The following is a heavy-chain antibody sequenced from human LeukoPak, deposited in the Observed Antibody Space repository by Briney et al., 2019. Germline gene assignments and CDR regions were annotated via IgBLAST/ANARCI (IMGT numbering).Heavy chain of an antibody. V-gene: IGHV4-39*01. CDR1: GGSISSSSYY. CDR3: ARLCALVRGVPYFDY. CDR2: IYYSGST. D-gene: IGHD3-10*01. Sequence: SETLSLTCTVSGGSISSSSYYWGWIRQPPGKGLEWIGSIYYSGSTYYNPSFESRVTISVDTSKNQFSLKLSSVTAADTAVYYCARLCALVRGVPYFDYWGQGTLVTVSS. J-gene: IGHJ4*02.